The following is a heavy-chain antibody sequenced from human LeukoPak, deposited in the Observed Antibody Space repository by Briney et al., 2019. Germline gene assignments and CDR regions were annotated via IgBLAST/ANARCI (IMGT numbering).Heavy chain of an antibody. J-gene: IGHJ4*02. V-gene: IGHV3-21*01. D-gene: IGHD1-1*01. Sequence: GGSLRLSCAASGFTFSSYSMNWVRQAPGKGLEWVSSISSSSSYIYYADSVKGRFTISRDNAKNSLYLQMNSLRAEDTAVYYCASPGVLGTHYFDYWGQGTLVTVSS. CDR2: ISSSSSYI. CDR3: ASPGVLGTHYFDY. CDR1: GFTFSSYS.